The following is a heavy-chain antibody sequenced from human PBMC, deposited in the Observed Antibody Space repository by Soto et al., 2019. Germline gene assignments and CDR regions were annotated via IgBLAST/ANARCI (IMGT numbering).Heavy chain of an antibody. Sequence: QVQLQESGPGLVKPSQTLSLTCTVSGGSISSGNYYWSWIRQPPGKGLEWIGFISYSGSTYYSTSLKSRVTISVDPSKSQFSLNLSFVAAADTAVYYCATMGTPATGLYFFDYWGQGSRVTVSS. CDR3: ATMGTPATGLYFFDY. CDR2: ISYSGST. D-gene: IGHD2-15*01. J-gene: IGHJ4*02. CDR1: GGSISSGNYY. V-gene: IGHV4-30-4*01.